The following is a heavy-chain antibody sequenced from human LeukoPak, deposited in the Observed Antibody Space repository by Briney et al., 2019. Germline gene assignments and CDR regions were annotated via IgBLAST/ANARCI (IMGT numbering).Heavy chain of an antibody. CDR3: ARESGSVTSEVDFDY. CDR2: IYSGGYT. V-gene: IGHV3-66*01. CDR1: GFTVSNNY. D-gene: IGHD4-17*01. Sequence: PGGSLRLSCAASGFTVSNNYMSWVRQAPGKGLEWVSVIYSGGYTYYADSVKGRFTISRDNSKNTLYLQMNSLRAEDTAVYYCARESGSVTSEVDFDYWGQGTLVTVSS. J-gene: IGHJ4*02.